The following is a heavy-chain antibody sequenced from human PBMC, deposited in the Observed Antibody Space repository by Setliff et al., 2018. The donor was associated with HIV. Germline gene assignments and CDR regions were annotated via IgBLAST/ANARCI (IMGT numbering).Heavy chain of an antibody. J-gene: IGHJ6*03. D-gene: IGHD3-3*01. Sequence: SVKVSCKASGGTFSSYTISWVRQAPGQGLEWMGRIIPILGIANYAQKFQGRVTITADKSTSTAYMELTSLRFDDTAMYYCVRGVQSPPHYSYYYMDVWGEGTMVTVSS. CDR3: VRGVQSPPHYSYYYMDV. CDR2: IIPILGIA. CDR1: GGTFSSYT. V-gene: IGHV1-69*02.